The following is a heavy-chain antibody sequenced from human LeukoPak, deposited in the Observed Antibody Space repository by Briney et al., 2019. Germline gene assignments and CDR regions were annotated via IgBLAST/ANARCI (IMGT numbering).Heavy chain of an antibody. CDR1: GFTFTSST. J-gene: IGHJ4*02. CDR2: IVVGSGNT. Sequence: SVKVSCKASGFTFTSSTIQGVRQARGQRLAWIGWIVVGSGNTNYAQKFQERVIITRDMSTTTVYMELSSLRSEDTAVYYCAGTPWFGELTLDYWGQGTLVTVSS. V-gene: IGHV1-58*02. CDR3: AGTPWFGELTLDY. D-gene: IGHD3-10*01.